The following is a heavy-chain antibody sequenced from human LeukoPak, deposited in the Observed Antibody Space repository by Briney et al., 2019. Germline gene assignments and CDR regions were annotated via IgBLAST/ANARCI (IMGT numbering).Heavy chain of an antibody. J-gene: IGHJ6*02. CDR1: GFTFDDYA. V-gene: IGHV3-9*01. CDR2: ISWNSGSI. D-gene: IGHD3-3*02. CDR3: ARDQLAAGYGMDV. Sequence: GRSLRLSCAASGFTFDDYAMHWVRQAPGKGLEWVSGISWNSGSIGYADSVKGRFTISRDNAKNSLYLQVNSLRAEDTAVYYCARDQLAAGYGMDVWGQGTTVTVSS.